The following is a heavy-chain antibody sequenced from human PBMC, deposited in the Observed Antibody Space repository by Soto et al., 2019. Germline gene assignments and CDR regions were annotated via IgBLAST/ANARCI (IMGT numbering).Heavy chain of an antibody. J-gene: IGHJ4*02. CDR3: ARRYGASFDY. D-gene: IGHD4-17*01. CDR2: IYYSGST. Sequence: QVQLQESGPGLVKPSETLSLTCTVSGGSISSYYWSWIRQPPGKGLEWIGYIYYSGSTNYNPSLXGRGTIXXDTSKNQFSLKLSSVTAADTAVYYCARRYGASFDYWGQGTLVTVSS. V-gene: IGHV4-59*01. CDR1: GGSISSYY.